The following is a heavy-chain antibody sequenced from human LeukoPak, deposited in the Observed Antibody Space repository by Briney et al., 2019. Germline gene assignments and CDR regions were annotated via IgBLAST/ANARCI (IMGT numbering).Heavy chain of an antibody. V-gene: IGHV3-53*01. J-gene: IGHJ4*02. D-gene: IGHD3-10*01. CDR3: ARGPEVRGVPTFLDS. CDR2: IYSDGSA. Sequence: GGSLRLSCAASGFTVSRNYMTWVRQAPGKGLEWVSIIYSDGSAYYADSVKGRFTISRDNSKNTLDFQMNSLRADDTAVYYCARGPEVRGVPTFLDSWGQGTLVTVSS. CDR1: GFTVSRNY.